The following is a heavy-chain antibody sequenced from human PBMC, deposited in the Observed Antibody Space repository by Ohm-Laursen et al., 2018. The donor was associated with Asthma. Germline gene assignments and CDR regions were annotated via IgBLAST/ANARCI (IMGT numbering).Heavy chain of an antibody. CDR2: IIPIFGTA. D-gene: IGHD3-22*01. V-gene: IGHV1-69*01. Sequence: GSSVKVSCNASGGTFSSYAISWVRQAPGQGLEWMGGIIPIFGTANYAQKFQGRVTITADESTSTAYMELSSLRSEDTAVYYCARDPKGYYDSSGYNDILRRPPLDYYYGMDVWGQGTTVTVSS. J-gene: IGHJ6*02. CDR3: ARDPKGYYDSSGYNDILRRPPLDYYYGMDV. CDR1: GGTFSSYA.